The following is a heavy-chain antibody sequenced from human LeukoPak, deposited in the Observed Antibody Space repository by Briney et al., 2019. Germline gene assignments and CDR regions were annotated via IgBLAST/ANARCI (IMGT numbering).Heavy chain of an antibody. D-gene: IGHD1-26*01. CDR3: ARLGVGATTVDY. CDR2: INHSGST. Sequence: SETLSLTCTVSGGSISSYYWSWIRQPPGKGLEWIGEINHSGSTNYNPSLKSRVTISVDTSKNQFSLKLSSVTAADTAVYYCARLGVGATTVDYWGQGTLVTVSS. CDR1: GGSISSYY. J-gene: IGHJ4*02. V-gene: IGHV4-34*01.